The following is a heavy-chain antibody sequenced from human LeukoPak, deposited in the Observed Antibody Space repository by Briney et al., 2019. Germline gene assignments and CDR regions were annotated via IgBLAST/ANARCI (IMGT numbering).Heavy chain of an antibody. CDR1: GFTFSSYG. CDR2: ISYDGSNK. Sequence: GGSLRLSCAASGFTFSSYGMHWVRQAPGKGLEWVAVISYDGSNKYCADSVKGRFTISRDNSKNTLYLQMNSLRAEDTAVYYWAKDGGGGSYKYWGQGTLVTVSS. D-gene: IGHD1-26*01. V-gene: IGHV3-30*18. CDR3: AKDGGGGSYKY. J-gene: IGHJ4*02.